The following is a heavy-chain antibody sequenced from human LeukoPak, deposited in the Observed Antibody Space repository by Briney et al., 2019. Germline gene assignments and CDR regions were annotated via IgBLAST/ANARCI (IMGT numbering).Heavy chain of an antibody. D-gene: IGHD5-18*01. CDR3: ARFRGYSYCTYYYYYYMDV. Sequence: ASVKVSCKASGGTFSSYAISWVRQAPGQGLEWMEGIIPLSGTANYAQKFQGRVTITADKSTSTAYMALSSLRSEDTAVYYCARFRGYSYCTYYYYYYMDVWGKGTTVTVSS. CDR2: IIPLSGTA. J-gene: IGHJ6*03. CDR1: GGTFSSYA. V-gene: IGHV1-69*06.